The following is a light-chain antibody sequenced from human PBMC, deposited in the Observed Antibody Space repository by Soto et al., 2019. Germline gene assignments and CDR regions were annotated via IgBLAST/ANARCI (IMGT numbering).Light chain of an antibody. CDR3: QQYTGPPTT. J-gene: IGKJ5*01. CDR2: GAS. Sequence: EIILPKSPDTLSLSPGERAPLSCRASQTVSSNYLAWCQRRPGQAPRLLIYGASTRAAGIPDRFSGSGSGTDFTLTITRLEPEDSAVYFCQQYTGPPTTFGQGTRLEIK. V-gene: IGKV3-20*01. CDR1: QTVSSNY.